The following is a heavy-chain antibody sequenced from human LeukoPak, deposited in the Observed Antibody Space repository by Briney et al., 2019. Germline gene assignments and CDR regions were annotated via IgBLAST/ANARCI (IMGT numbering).Heavy chain of an antibody. D-gene: IGHD5-12*01. V-gene: IGHV1-18*01. Sequence: ASVKVSCKASGYRFTSYSISWVRQAPGQGLEWVGWISSYNGKTNYGKNVQGRVTMTTDTSTSTAYMELKSLRSDDTAVYYCAREVWGSGFRYGMDVWGQGTTVTVSS. CDR1: GYRFTSYS. J-gene: IGHJ6*02. CDR2: ISSYNGKT. CDR3: AREVWGSGFRYGMDV.